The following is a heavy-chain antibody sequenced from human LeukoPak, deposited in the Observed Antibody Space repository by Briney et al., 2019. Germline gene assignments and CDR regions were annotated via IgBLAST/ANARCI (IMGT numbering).Heavy chain of an antibody. CDR3: AKGRYSGSYYNWFDP. CDR1: GFTFSSYA. D-gene: IGHD1-26*01. CDR2: ISGSGGST. Sequence: PGGSLRLSCAASGFTFSSYAMSWVRQAPGEGLEWVSAISGSGGSTYYADSVKGRFTISRDTSKNTLYLQMNSLRAEDTAVYYCAKGRYSGSYYNWFDPWGQGTLVTVSS. V-gene: IGHV3-23*01. J-gene: IGHJ5*02.